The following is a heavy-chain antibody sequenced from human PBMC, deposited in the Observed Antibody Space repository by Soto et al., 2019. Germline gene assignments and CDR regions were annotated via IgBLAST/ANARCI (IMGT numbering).Heavy chain of an antibody. D-gene: IGHD6-13*01. Sequence: SVKVSCKASEGTFNSYAIAWVRQAPGQGLEWMGGIIPYYNTLNYAQKFQDRVTITADDSTNTVYMELSSLRSDDTAVYFCASGASRWYPYFFDSWAQGTPVTVSS. V-gene: IGHV1-69*13. CDR1: EGTFNSYA. CDR3: ASGASRWYPYFFDS. CDR2: IIPYYNTL. J-gene: IGHJ4*02.